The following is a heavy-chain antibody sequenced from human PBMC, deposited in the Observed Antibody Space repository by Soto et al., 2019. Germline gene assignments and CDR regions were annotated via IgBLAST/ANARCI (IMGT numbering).Heavy chain of an antibody. Sequence: PSETLSLTCTVSGGSISSSSYYWGWIRQPPGKGLEWIGSIYYSGSTYYNPSLKSRVTISVDTSKNQFSLKLSSVTAADTAVYYCARVIGYSSSWYVTIPPNFDYWGQGTLVTVS. CDR3: ARVIGYSSSWYVTIPPNFDY. J-gene: IGHJ4*02. V-gene: IGHV4-39*01. CDR1: GGSISSSSYY. D-gene: IGHD6-13*01. CDR2: IYYSGST.